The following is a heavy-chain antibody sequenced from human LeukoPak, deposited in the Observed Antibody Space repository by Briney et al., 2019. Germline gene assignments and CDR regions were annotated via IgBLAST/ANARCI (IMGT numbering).Heavy chain of an antibody. CDR1: GFTFSSYG. CDR3: AKVVGATHGMDV. V-gene: IGHV3-30*02. J-gene: IGHJ6*02. D-gene: IGHD3-16*01. Sequence: GGSLRLSCAASGFTFSSYGMHWVRQAPGKGLEWVAFIVYDGSYKYYADSVKGRFTISRDNSENTVYLQMNSLRAEDTAVYYCAKVVGATHGMDVWGQGTTVTVSS. CDR2: IVYDGSYK.